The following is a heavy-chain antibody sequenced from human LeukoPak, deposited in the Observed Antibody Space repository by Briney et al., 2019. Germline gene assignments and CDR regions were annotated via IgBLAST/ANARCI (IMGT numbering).Heavy chain of an antibody. V-gene: IGHV1-8*01. CDR2: MNPNSGNT. D-gene: IGHD3-9*01. J-gene: IGHJ4*02. Sequence: ASVKVSCKASGYTFTSYDINWVQQATGQGLEWMGWMNPNSGNTGYAQKFQGRVTMTRDTSTSTVYMELSSLRPEDTAVYYCARGAGLRYFDWFSDYWGQGTLVTVSS. CDR1: GYTFTSYD. CDR3: ARGAGLRYFDWFSDY.